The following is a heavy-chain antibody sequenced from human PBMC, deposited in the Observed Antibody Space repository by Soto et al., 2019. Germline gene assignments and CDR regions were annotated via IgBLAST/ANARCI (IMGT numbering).Heavy chain of an antibody. CDR3: AHTNPSSSRTESFHH. J-gene: IGHJ1*01. D-gene: IGHD6-13*01. CDR2: IYLDDDK. CDR1: GFSLSTSGVG. V-gene: IGHV2-5*02. Sequence: QITLKESGPTLVKPTQTLTLTCTFSGFSLSTSGVGVGWLRQPQGKALEWLALIYLDDDKRYSPSLKSRLTITKDTSKNQVVLTMTNMDPVDTATYYCAHTNPSSSRTESFHHWGQGTLVTVSS.